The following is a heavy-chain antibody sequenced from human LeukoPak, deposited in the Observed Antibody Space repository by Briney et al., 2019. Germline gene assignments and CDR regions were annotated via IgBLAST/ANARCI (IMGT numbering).Heavy chain of an antibody. CDR3: ARGLAYYDSSGYYSPYYFDY. CDR2: INHSGST. D-gene: IGHD3-22*01. J-gene: IGHJ4*02. Sequence: SETLSLTCAVYGGSFSGYYWSWIRQPPGKGLEWIGLINHSGSTNYNPSLKSRVTISVDTSKNQCSLKLSSVTAADTAVYYCARGLAYYDSSGYYSPYYFDYWGQGTLVTVSS. V-gene: IGHV4-34*01. CDR1: GGSFSGYY.